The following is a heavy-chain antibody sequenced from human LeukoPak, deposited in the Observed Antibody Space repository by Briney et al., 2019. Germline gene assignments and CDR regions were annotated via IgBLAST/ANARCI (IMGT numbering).Heavy chain of an antibody. D-gene: IGHD4/OR15-4a*01. CDR2: SHHSGST. CDR1: GYSISSDYY. J-gene: IGHJ4*02. Sequence: PSETLSLTCAVSGYSISSDYYWGWIRQPPGKGLEWIGNSHHSGSTYFNPSLKSRVTMSVDTSKKQFSLNLSSVTAADTAVYYCARFGDNLSFDYWGQGTLVTVSS. V-gene: IGHV4-38-2*01. CDR3: ARFGDNLSFDY.